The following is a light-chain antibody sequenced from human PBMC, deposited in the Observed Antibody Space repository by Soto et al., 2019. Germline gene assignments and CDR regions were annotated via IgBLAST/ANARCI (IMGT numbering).Light chain of an antibody. J-gene: IGKJ1*01. Sequence: DIQMTQSPSTLSASVGDRVTITCRASQSISSWLAWYQQKPGKAPKLLIYKASSLEGGVPSRFSGSGSGTEFTLTISSLQPDDFATYYSQQYNSYSWTFGQGTKVEIK. V-gene: IGKV1-5*03. CDR3: QQYNSYSWT. CDR1: QSISSW. CDR2: KAS.